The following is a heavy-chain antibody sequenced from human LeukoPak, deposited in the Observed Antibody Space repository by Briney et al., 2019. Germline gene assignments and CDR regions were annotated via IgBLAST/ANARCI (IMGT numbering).Heavy chain of an antibody. J-gene: IGHJ5*02. Sequence: ASVKVSCKASGYTFTSYGISWVRQAPGQGLEWMGWMNPNSGNTGYAQKFQGRVTTTRNTSISTAYMELSSLRSEDTAVYYCARQGYSSSWSDPWGQGTLVTVSS. CDR3: ARQGYSSSWSDP. CDR1: GYTFTSYG. V-gene: IGHV1-8*02. CDR2: MNPNSGNT. D-gene: IGHD6-13*01.